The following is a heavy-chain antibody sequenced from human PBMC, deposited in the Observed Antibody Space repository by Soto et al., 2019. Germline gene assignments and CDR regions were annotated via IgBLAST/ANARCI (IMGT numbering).Heavy chain of an antibody. CDR2: IYDSGST. V-gene: IGHV4-4*02. J-gene: IGHJ4*02. CDR1: GGSIISSNW. CDR3: ARRDWSGSTSRFYFDY. Sequence: QVQLQESGPGLVQPSGTLSLTCAVSGGSIISSNWWNWVRQPPGKGLEWIGEIYDSGSTYYKPSLKSRAAMSVDTSKRQCSLKLTSATAADTAVYYCARRDWSGSTSRFYFDYWGQGVLVTVSS. D-gene: IGHD3-9*01.